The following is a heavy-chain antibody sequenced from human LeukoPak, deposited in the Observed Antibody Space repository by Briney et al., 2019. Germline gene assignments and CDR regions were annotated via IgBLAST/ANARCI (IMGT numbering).Heavy chain of an antibody. CDR1: GYTFTGYY. D-gene: IGHD1-1*01. V-gene: IGHV1-2*02. J-gene: IGHJ4*02. CDR3: ARDRNNWNGGGFDY. Sequence: ASVKVSCKASGYTFTGYYMHWVRQAPGQGLEWMGWINPNSGGTNYAQKFQGRVTMTRDTSISTAYMELSRLRSDDTAVYCCARDRNNWNGGGFDYWGQGTLVTVSS. CDR2: INPNSGGT.